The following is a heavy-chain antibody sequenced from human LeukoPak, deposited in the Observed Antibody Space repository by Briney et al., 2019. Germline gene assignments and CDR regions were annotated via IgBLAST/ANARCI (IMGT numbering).Heavy chain of an antibody. CDR1: GGTFSSYA. J-gene: IGHJ6*02. D-gene: IGHD5-24*01. V-gene: IGHV1-18*01. CDR2: ISAYNGNT. CDR3: AREIDGSPYYYGMDV. Sequence: GASVKVSCKASGGTFSSYAISWVRQAPGQGLEWMGWISAYNGNTNYAQKLQGRVTMTTDTSTSTAYMELRSLRSDDTAVYYCAREIDGSPYYYGMDVWGQGTTVTVSS.